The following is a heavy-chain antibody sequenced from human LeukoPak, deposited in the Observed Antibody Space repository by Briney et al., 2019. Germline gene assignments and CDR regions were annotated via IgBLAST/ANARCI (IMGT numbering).Heavy chain of an antibody. CDR3: ARQGSVGLADAFDV. D-gene: IGHD3/OR15-3a*01. J-gene: IGHJ3*01. CDR1: GGSFSSCY. Sequence: PSETLSLTCTVSGGSFSSCYWSWIRQPPGKGLEWIGYIYYSGSTIYNPSLKSRVAMSVDTSKDQFSLKLTSVTAADTALYYCARQGSVGLADAFDVWGQGTMVTVSS. CDR2: IYYSGST. V-gene: IGHV4-59*08.